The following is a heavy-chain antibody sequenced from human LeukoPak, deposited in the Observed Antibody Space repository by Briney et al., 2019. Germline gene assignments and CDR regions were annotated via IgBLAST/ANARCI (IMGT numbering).Heavy chain of an antibody. J-gene: IGHJ5*02. CDR3: ARERGDNWNVGP. CDR2: IYHSGST. Sequence: PSETLSLTCTVSGYSISSGHYWGWIRQPPGKGLEWIGTIYHSGSTYYNPSLKSRVTISVDTSKNQFSLKLSSVTAADTAVYYCARERGDNWNVGPWGQGTLVTVSS. CDR1: GYSISSGHY. V-gene: IGHV4-38-2*02. D-gene: IGHD1-20*01.